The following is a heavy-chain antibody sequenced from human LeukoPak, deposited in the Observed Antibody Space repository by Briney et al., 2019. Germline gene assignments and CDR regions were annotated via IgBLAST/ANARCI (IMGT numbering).Heavy chain of an antibody. J-gene: IGHJ4*02. CDR1: GFTFSSYA. CDR2: ISYDGSNK. V-gene: IGHV3-30-3*01. CDR3: AKVEYYCSSTSCYAHFDY. Sequence: GGSLRLSCAASGFTFSSYAMHWVRQAPGKGLEWVAVISYDGSNKYYADSVKGRFTISRDNSKNTLYLQMNSLRAEDTAVYYCAKVEYYCSSTSCYAHFDYWGQGTLVTVSS. D-gene: IGHD2-2*01.